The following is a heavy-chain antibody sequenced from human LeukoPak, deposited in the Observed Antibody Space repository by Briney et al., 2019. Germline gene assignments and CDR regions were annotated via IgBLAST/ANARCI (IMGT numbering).Heavy chain of an antibody. V-gene: IGHV3-7*01. CDR2: IKQDGSEK. J-gene: IGHJ4*02. CDR1: GFTFSSYW. Sequence: GGSLRLSCAASGFTFSSYWMSWVRQAPGKGLEWVANIKQDGSEKYYVDSVKGRFTISRDNAKNSLYLQMNSLRAEDTAVYYRSRDSYLYGSGQGHWGPGTLVTVSS. CDR3: SRDSYLYGSGQGH. D-gene: IGHD3-10*01.